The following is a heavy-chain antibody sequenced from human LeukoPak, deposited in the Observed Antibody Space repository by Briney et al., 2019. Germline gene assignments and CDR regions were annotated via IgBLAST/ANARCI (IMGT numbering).Heavy chain of an antibody. CDR3: ASSLNTVMVSPYYLEY. D-gene: IGHD5-18*01. V-gene: IGHV3-11*04. Sequence: GGSLRLSCAASGFALSVYSMTWVRQAPGQGLEWISFLTSGGVSAFYADSVRGRFTVSRDDARNSLSLYMNTLRADDTAVYYCASSLNTVMVSPYYLEYWGPGTLVTVSS. J-gene: IGHJ4*02. CDR1: GFALSVYS. CDR2: LTSGGVSA.